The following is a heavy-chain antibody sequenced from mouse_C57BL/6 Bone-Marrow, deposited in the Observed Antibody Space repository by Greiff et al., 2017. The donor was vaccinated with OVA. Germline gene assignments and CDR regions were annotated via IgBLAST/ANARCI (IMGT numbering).Heavy chain of an antibody. V-gene: IGHV1-59*01. J-gene: IGHJ2*01. CDR2: IDPSDSYT. CDR1: GYTFTSYW. Sequence: QVQLQQPGAELVRPGTSVKLSCKASGYTFTSYWMHWVKQRPGQGLEWIGVIDPSDSYTNYNQKFKGKATLTVDTSSSTAYMQLSSLTSEDSAVYYCARAEGIHYFDYWGQGTTLTVSS. D-gene: IGHD2-14*01. CDR3: ARAEGIHYFDY.